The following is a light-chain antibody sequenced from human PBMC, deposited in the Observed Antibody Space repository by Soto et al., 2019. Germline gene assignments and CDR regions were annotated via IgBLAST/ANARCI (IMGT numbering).Light chain of an antibody. CDR2: AAS. Sequence: DIQMTQSPSSVSASVGDRVTITCRASQIISSWLAWFQQKPGKAPKLLIYAASSLPGGVPSRFSGSGYGTDFTLTISSLQPEDFATYYCQQANSFPYTFGQGTKLEIK. J-gene: IGKJ2*01. CDR3: QQANSFPYT. V-gene: IGKV1D-12*01. CDR1: QIISSW.